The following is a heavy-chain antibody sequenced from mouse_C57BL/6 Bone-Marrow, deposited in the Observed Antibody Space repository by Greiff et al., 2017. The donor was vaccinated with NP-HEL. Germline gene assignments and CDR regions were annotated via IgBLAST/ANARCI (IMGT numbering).Heavy chain of an antibody. CDR3: ARGRLLRWAMDY. CDR1: GYTFTSYW. CDR2: IHPSDSDT. D-gene: IGHD1-1*01. J-gene: IGHJ4*01. Sequence: QVQLQQPGAELVKPGASVKVSCKASGYTFTSYWMHWVKQRPGQGLEWIGRIHPSDSDTNYNQKFKGKATLTVDKSSSTAYMQLSSLTSEDSAVDYCARGRLLRWAMDYWGQGTAVTVSS. V-gene: IGHV1-74*01.